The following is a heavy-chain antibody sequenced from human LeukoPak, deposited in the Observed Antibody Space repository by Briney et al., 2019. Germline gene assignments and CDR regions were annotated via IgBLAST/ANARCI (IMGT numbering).Heavy chain of an antibody. J-gene: IGHJ4*02. CDR1: GGSISSGDYY. D-gene: IGHD4-23*01. CDR2: IYYSGST. CDR3: ARDLLNEGNHLDY. Sequence: SETLSLTCTVSGGSISSGDYYWSWIRQPPGKGLEWIGYIYYSGSTYYNPSLRSRVTISVDTSKNQLSLKLSSVTAADTAVYYCARDLLNEGNHLDYWGQGTLVTVSS. V-gene: IGHV4-30-4*01.